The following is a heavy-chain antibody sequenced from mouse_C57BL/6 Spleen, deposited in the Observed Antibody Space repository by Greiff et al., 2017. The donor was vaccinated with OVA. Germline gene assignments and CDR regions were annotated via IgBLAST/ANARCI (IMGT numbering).Heavy chain of an antibody. D-gene: IGHD1-1*01. Sequence: VQLKQSGAELVRPGASVKLSCTASGFNIKDYYMHWVKQRPEQGLEWIGRIDPEDGDTEYAPKFQGKATMTADTSSNTAYLQLSSLTSEDTAVYYCTTYYYGSSSLGYAMDYWGQGTSVTVSS. J-gene: IGHJ4*01. V-gene: IGHV14-1*01. CDR1: GFNIKDYY. CDR3: TTYYYGSSSLGYAMDY. CDR2: IDPEDGDT.